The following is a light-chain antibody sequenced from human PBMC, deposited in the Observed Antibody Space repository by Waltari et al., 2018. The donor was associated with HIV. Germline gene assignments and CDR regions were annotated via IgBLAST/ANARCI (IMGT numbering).Light chain of an antibody. CDR3: QSYDSTLSAVI. Sequence: QSVLTQPTSVSGAPGQRVTISCTGSTSNVGAGHDEHWYRPLLGTAPKLRKIGFNSRPSGGPDRCSGAKSGTSASLAITGLQAEDEADYYCQSYDSTLSAVIFGGGTKLTVL. CDR2: GFN. V-gene: IGLV1-40*01. J-gene: IGLJ2*01. CDR1: TSNVGAGHD.